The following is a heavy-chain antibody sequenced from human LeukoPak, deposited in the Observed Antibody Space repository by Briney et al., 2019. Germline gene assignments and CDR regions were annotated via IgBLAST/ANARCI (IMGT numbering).Heavy chain of an antibody. CDR2: IYHSGST. J-gene: IGHJ4*02. Sequence: SETLSLTCTVSGGSISSGGYYWSWIRQPPGKGLEWIGYIYHSGSTYYNPSLKSRVTISVDTSKNQFSLKLSSVTAADTAVYYCARATGDSGSYYGDFDYWGQGTLVTVSS. V-gene: IGHV4-30-2*01. CDR3: ARATGDSGSYYGDFDY. CDR1: GGSISSGGYY. D-gene: IGHD1-26*01.